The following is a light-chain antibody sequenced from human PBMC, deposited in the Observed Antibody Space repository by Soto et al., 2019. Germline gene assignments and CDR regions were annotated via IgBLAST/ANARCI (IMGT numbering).Light chain of an antibody. J-gene: IGKJ2*01. CDR1: QSLVHSDGRTY. CDR3: MQATHYQPYT. CDR2: KVS. Sequence: VLTQTPLSSPVTLGQPASISCRSSQSLVHSDGRTYLNWLHQRPGQPPRLVIYKVSNRLSGVPDRFSGSGAGTDFTLKISRVEAEDVGIYYCMQATHYQPYTFGQGTKLEI. V-gene: IGKV2-24*01.